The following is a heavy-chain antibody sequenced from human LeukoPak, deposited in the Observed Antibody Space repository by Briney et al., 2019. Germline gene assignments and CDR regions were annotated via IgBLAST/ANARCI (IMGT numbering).Heavy chain of an antibody. CDR2: ISYDGSNK. D-gene: IGHD4-11*01. V-gene: IGHV3-30*04. CDR3: AKYSKQNDAFDI. CDR1: GFTFSSYA. Sequence: PGGSLRLSCAASGFTFSSYAMHWVRQALGKGLEWVAVISYDGSNKYYADSVKGRFTISRDNSKNTLYLQMNSLRAEDTAVYYCAKYSKQNDAFDIWGQGTMVTVSS. J-gene: IGHJ3*02.